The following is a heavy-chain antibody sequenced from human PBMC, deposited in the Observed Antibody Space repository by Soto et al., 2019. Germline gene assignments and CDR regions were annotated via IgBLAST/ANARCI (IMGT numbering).Heavy chain of an antibody. CDR1: GGSISSYY. Sequence: SETLSLTYTVSGGSISSYYWSWIRQPPGKGLEWIGYIYYSGSTNYNPSLKSRVTISVDTSKNQFSLKLSSVTAADTAVYYCARVDTAMVTFDYWGQGTLVTAPQ. CDR2: IYYSGST. V-gene: IGHV4-59*01. D-gene: IGHD5-18*01. J-gene: IGHJ4*02. CDR3: ARVDTAMVTFDY.